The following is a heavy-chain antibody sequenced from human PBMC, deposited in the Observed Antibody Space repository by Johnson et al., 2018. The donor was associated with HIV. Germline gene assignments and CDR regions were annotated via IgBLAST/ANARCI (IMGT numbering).Heavy chain of an antibody. J-gene: IGHJ3*02. CDR1: GFTFSSYA. D-gene: IGHD3-3*01. CDR3: AAYYDFWSGSYTSGFDI. V-gene: IGHV3-30*04. CDR2: ISYDGSNQ. Sequence: QMQLVESGGGVVLPGWSLRLSCAASGFTFSSYAMHWVRQAPGKGLEWVAVISYDGSNQYYADSVKGRFTISRDNSKNTVFLQMNSLRPEDTAMYYCAAYYDFWSGSYTSGFDIWGQGTMVTVSS.